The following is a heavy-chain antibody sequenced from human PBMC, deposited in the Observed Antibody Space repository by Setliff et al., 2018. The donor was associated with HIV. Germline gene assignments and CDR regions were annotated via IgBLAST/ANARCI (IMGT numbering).Heavy chain of an antibody. Sequence: GGSLRLSCAASGFTFGSYWMHWVRQVPGKGLEWVSSINSDGTVTLYADSVKGRFTISRGNAKNTLYLQLNSLRAEDTAVYYCARDRRASQYYLDYWGQGTPVTVSS. CDR2: INSDGTVT. CDR3: ARDRRASQYYLDY. J-gene: IGHJ4*02. CDR1: GFTFGSYW. D-gene: IGHD3-16*01. V-gene: IGHV3-74*01.